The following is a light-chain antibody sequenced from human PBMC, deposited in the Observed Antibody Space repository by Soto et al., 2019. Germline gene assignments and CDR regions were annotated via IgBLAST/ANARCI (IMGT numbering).Light chain of an antibody. CDR1: QSISSW. J-gene: IGKJ1*01. CDR3: QQYNNYWT. CDR2: DAS. V-gene: IGKV1-5*01. Sequence: DIQMTQSPSTLSASVGDRVTITCRASQSISSWLAWYQQKPGKAPKLLIYDASNLESGVPSRFSGSGSGTEFSLSISSLQPDDFATYYCQQYNNYWTFGQGDRVEIK.